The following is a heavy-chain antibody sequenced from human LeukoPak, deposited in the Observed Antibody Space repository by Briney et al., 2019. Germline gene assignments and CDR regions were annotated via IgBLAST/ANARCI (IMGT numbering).Heavy chain of an antibody. Sequence: SETLSLTCTVTGGSFSTYYWSWIRQPPGKGLEWIGHFYYSGSTTYNPSLKSRVTFSVDTSRNQFSLKLTSITAADTALYYCARGQGGNYYLNYFDYWGQGALVTVSS. V-gene: IGHV4-59*01. J-gene: IGHJ4*02. CDR3: ARGQGGNYYLNYFDY. CDR2: FYYSGST. CDR1: GGSFSTYY. D-gene: IGHD1-26*01.